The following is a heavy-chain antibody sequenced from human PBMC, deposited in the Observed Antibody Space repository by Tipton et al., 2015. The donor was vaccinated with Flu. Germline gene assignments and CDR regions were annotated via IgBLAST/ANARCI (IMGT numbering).Heavy chain of an antibody. J-gene: IGHJ4*02. V-gene: IGHV3-23*01. CDR2: ISGGGGIT. D-gene: IGHD6-19*01. Sequence: SLRLSCAASGFTFSRYAMSWVRQAPGKGLEWLSAISGGGGITYFADSVKGRLTISRDNSKNTLYLQMNSLIAEDTAVYYCAKVIPELVAGLDSWGQGTLVTVSS. CDR3: AKVIPELVAGLDS. CDR1: GFTFSRYA.